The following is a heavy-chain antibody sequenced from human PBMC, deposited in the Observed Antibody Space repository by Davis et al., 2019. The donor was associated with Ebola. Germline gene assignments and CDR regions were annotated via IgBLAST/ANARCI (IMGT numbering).Heavy chain of an antibody. Sequence: MPSETLSLTCAVYGGSFSGYYWSWIRQPPGKGLEWIGEINHSGSTNYNPSLKSRVTISVDTSKNQFSLKLSSVTAADTAVYYCARSIAARPGYFQHWGQGTLVTVSS. J-gene: IGHJ1*01. CDR3: ARSIAARPGYFQH. D-gene: IGHD6-6*01. V-gene: IGHV4-34*01. CDR1: GGSFSGYY. CDR2: INHSGST.